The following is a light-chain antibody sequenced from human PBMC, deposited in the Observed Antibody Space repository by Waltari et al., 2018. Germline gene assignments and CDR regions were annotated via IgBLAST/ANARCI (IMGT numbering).Light chain of an antibody. V-gene: IGKV3-11*01. J-gene: IGKJ3*01. CDR2: DAS. CDR1: ESVSRN. CDR3: HQRSSWPLT. Sequence: EIVLTQSPATLSLSPGERATLSCRASESVSRNLAWYQQKPGQAPRLLIYDASTRATDIPARFSASGSGTDFTLTISSLEPEDFAVYYCHQRSSWPLTFGPGTKVDFK.